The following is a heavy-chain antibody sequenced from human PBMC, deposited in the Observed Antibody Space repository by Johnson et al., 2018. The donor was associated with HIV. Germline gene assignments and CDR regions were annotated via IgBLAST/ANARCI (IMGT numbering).Heavy chain of an antibody. D-gene: IGHD5-12*01. J-gene: IGHJ4*03. Sequence: QVQLVESGGGVVQPGRSLRLSCAASGFTFGSYAMHWVRQAPGKGLEWVALISFDGGTKYYADSVKGRFTISIDNSRNTLYLQMNSLGPEDTAVYYCASGDDDGFWGRGTLVTVSS. CDR2: ISFDGGTK. CDR3: ASGDDDGF. CDR1: GFTFGSYA. V-gene: IGHV3-30*04.